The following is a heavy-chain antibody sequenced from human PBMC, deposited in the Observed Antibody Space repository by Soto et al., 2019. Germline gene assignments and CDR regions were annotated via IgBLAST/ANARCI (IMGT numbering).Heavy chain of an antibody. Sequence: QAHLVESGGGVVQPGRSLRLSCAASGFTFTSYGMHWVRQAPGTRLAGVAVISYDGGLQHYADAVKGRFTISRDNSKNMVLLQMNSLRAEDTAVYYCVSDRGYGHASVPYSWGQGTLVSVSS. D-gene: IGHD5-18*01. J-gene: IGHJ4*02. V-gene: IGHV3-30*03. CDR1: GFTFTSYG. CDR2: ISYDGGLQ. CDR3: VSDRGYGHASVPYS.